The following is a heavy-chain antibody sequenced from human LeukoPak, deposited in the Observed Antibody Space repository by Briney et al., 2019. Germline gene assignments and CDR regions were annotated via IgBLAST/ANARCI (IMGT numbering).Heavy chain of an antibody. V-gene: IGHV3-23*01. Sequence: GGSLRLSCAASGFTFSSYAMSWVRQAPGKGLEWVSAISGSGGSTYYADSVKGRFTISRDNSKNTLYLQMNSLRAEDTAVYYCAKGRYDILTGYYGFDYWGQGTLVTVSS. CDR1: GFTFSSYA. D-gene: IGHD3-9*01. CDR2: ISGSGGST. CDR3: AKGRYDILTGYYGFDY. J-gene: IGHJ4*02.